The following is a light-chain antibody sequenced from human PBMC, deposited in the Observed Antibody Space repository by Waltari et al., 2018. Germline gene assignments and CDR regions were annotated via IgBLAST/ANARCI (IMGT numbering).Light chain of an antibody. CDR2: GAS. J-gene: IGKJ2*01. Sequence: EIVLTRSPRTLSLSPGARATLPCLASQSISRRYLAWYQQKPGQAPRLLIYGASSRATGIPDRFSGSGSGTDFTLTISRLEPEDVAVYYCQQYGSSPTFGQGTKLEIK. CDR1: QSISRRY. V-gene: IGKV3-20*01. CDR3: QQYGSSPT.